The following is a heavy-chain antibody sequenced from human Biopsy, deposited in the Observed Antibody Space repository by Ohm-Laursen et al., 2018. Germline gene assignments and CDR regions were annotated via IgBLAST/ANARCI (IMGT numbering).Heavy chain of an antibody. V-gene: IGHV4-34*08. J-gene: IGHJ4*02. CDR2: INQSGRT. Sequence: GTLSLTCDVYGKTFSDYYWSWIRQPPGKGLEWIGQINQSGRTNYNPSLKSRVNISADKSNNQFSLKLTSVTSADTAVYFCGNEVHGRDYWGLGALVTGSS. D-gene: IGHD2-15*01. CDR3: GNEVHGRDY. CDR1: GKTFSDYY.